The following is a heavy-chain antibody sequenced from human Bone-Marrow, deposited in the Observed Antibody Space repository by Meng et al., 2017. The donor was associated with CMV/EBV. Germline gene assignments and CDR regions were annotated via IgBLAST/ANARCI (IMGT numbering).Heavy chain of an antibody. Sequence: GESLKISCAASGFTFSDHYMDWVRQAPGKGLEWVGRTRNKGNRYTTEYAASGKGRMTISRDDLKNSVYLQMNSLKTEDTAVYYCARGGPPPGGVDVWGQGTTVTVSS. D-gene: IGHD3-16*01. J-gene: IGHJ6*02. CDR3: ARGGPPPGGVDV. V-gene: IGHV3-72*01. CDR1: GFTFSDHY. CDR2: TRNKGNRYTT.